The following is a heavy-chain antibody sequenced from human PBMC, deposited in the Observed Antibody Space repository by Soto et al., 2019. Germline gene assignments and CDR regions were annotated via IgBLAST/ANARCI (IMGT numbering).Heavy chain of an antibody. V-gene: IGHV3-21*01. J-gene: IGHJ4*02. CDR2: ISSSSSYI. CDR3: ARDDGGSGWSNDY. CDR1: GFTFSSYS. D-gene: IGHD6-19*01. Sequence: EVQLVESGGGLVKPGGSLRLSCAASGFTFSSYSMNWVRQAPGKGLEWVSSISSSSSYIYYADSVKGRFTISRDNAKNSLYLQMNSLRAEDTAVYYCARDDGGSGWSNDYWGQGTLGTVSS.